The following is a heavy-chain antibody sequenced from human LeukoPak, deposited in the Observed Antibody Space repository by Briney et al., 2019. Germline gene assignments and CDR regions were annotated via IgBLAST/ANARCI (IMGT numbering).Heavy chain of an antibody. J-gene: IGHJ4*02. CDR2: LSYTGKT. V-gene: IGHV4-59*02. CDR1: GASVSSSH. Sequence: SETLSPTCVVSGASVSSSHWNWIRQLPGKGLEWIGCLSYTGKTDYNPSLTSRVTISLDTSKNRVSLKLRSVTAADTAVYYCSEGYFEPFDHWGQGTLVTVSS. D-gene: IGHD2/OR15-2a*01. CDR3: SEGYFEPFDH.